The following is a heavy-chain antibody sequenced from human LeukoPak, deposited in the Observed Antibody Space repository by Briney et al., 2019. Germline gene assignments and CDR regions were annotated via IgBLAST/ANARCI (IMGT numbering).Heavy chain of an antibody. CDR3: ARETYYYDSSGYYRRPYFDY. Sequence: GGSLRLSCAASGFTFSSYGMHWVRQAPGKGLEWVAVIWYDGSNKYYADSVKGRLTISRDNSKNTLYLQMNSLRAEDTAVYYCARETYYYDSSGYYRRPYFDYWGQGTLVTVSS. J-gene: IGHJ4*02. CDR2: IWYDGSNK. V-gene: IGHV3-33*01. CDR1: GFTFSSYG. D-gene: IGHD3-22*01.